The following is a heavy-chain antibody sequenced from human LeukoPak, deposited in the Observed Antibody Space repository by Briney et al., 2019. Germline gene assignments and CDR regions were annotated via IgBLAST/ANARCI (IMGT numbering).Heavy chain of an antibody. CDR2: ISSSGTTI. CDR3: ARTLQSYLYYFDY. V-gene: IGHV3-11*04. Sequence: PGGSLRLSCAVSGFTFSDYYMNWIRQAPGKGLEWLSYISSSGTTIYYADSVKGRFTISRDNAKNSLYLQMNSLRAEDTAVYYCARTLQSYLYYFDYWGQGTLVTVSS. J-gene: IGHJ4*02. D-gene: IGHD2-2*01. CDR1: GFTFSDYY.